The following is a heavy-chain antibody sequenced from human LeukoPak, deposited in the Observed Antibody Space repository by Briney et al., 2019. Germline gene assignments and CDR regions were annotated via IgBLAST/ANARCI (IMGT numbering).Heavy chain of an antibody. D-gene: IGHD5-18*01. CDR1: GGSISSYY. CDR2: IYYSGST. V-gene: IGHV4-59*08. Sequence: PSETLSLTCTVSGGSISSYYWSWIRQPPGKGLEWIGYIYYSGSTNYNPSLKSRVTISVDTSKNQFSLKLSSVTAADTAVYYCARVNTLMVNFDYWGRGTLVTVSS. J-gene: IGHJ4*02. CDR3: ARVNTLMVNFDY.